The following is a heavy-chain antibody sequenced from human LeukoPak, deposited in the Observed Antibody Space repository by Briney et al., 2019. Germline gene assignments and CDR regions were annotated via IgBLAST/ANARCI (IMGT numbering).Heavy chain of an antibody. Sequence: GGSLRLSCAASGFTFSSYAMSWVRQAPGKGLEWVAAISAGGDSTYYADSVKGRFTISRDNSKNTLYLQMNSLRVEDTAVYYCVPEGFDIWGQGKMVTVSS. CDR1: GFTFSSYA. CDR3: VPEGFDI. J-gene: IGHJ3*02. V-gene: IGHV3-23*01. CDR2: ISAGGDST.